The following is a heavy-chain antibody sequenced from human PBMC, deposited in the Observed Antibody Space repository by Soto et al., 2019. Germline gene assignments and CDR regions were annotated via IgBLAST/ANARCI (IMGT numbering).Heavy chain of an antibody. D-gene: IGHD4-4*01. CDR1: GYTFTSYG. V-gene: IGHV1-18*01. CDR3: AREAPDNWTTLQP. CDR2: ISAYNGNT. J-gene: IGHJ5*02. Sequence: VSVKVSCKASGYTFTSYGISWARQAPGQGLEWMGWISAYNGNTNYAQKLQGRVTMTTDTSTSTAYMELRSLRSDDTAVYYCAREAPDNWTTLQPWGQGTLVTVSS.